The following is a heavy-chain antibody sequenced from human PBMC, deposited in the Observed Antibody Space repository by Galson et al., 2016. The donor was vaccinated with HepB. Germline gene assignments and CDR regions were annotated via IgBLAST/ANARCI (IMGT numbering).Heavy chain of an antibody. D-gene: IGHD4-17*01. V-gene: IGHV1-24*01. Sequence: SVKVSCKVSGKSLSELSMYWVRQAPGKGLEWMGGFDPEDGETVHAQKFQGRLTMTEDTSADTTYMELSSLRSEDTAVYYCAAANDHGDNSYLDNWGQGTLVIVSS. J-gene: IGHJ4*02. CDR1: GKSLSELS. CDR2: FDPEDGET. CDR3: AAANDHGDNSYLDN.